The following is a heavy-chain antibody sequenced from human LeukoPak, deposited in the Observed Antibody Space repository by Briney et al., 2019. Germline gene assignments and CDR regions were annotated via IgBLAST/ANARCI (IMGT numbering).Heavy chain of an antibody. Sequence: GRSLTLSCTASGFTLSRFAMHWVRQAPGKGLEWLGHMSDDGSEKHYVDSVRGRFTISRDPSKNTLYLEMTSLRTEDTAVYYCARDDLAVADPFDYWGQGTLVTVSS. V-gene: IGHV3-30-3*01. CDR3: ARDDLAVADPFDY. CDR1: GFTLSRFA. CDR2: MSDDGSEK. J-gene: IGHJ4*02. D-gene: IGHD6-19*01.